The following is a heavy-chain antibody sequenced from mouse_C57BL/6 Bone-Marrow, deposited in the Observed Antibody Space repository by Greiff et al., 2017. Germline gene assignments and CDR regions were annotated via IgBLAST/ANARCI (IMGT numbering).Heavy chain of an antibody. J-gene: IGHJ4*01. CDR2: IFPGSGST. CDR1: GYTFTDYY. V-gene: IGHV1-75*01. D-gene: IGHD1-1*01. CDR3: ARSGITTVVATGAMDY. Sequence: VQLKESGPELVKPGASVKISCKASGYTFTDYYINWVKQRPGQGLEWIGWIFPGSGSTYYNEKFKGKATLTVDKSSSTAYMLLSSLTSEDSAVYFCARSGITTVVATGAMDYWGQGTSVTVSS.